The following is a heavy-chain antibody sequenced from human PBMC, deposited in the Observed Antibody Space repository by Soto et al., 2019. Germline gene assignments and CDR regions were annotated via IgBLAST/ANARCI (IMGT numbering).Heavy chain of an antibody. V-gene: IGHV3-23*01. J-gene: IGHJ4*02. CDR1: GFTFRSSP. Sequence: EVQLWASGGGLVQPGGSLRLSCAVSGFTFRSSPMSWVRRAPGKGLEWVSGINGGDDSEHYVDSVRGRFTIIRDNSKNLLLLQMNSLRVEDTAIYYCTKYSHWGSISPTQDHGGQGTQVTVSS. D-gene: IGHD3-16*01. CDR2: INGGDDSE. CDR3: TKYSHWGSISPTQDH.